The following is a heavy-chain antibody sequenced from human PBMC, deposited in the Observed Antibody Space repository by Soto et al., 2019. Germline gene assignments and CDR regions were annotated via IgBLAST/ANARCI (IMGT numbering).Heavy chain of an antibody. D-gene: IGHD3-16*01. CDR2: IKEDGSEK. J-gene: IGHJ3*02. Sequence: EVQLVESGGGLVQPGGSLRLSCAASGFDFSTYWMGWVRQAPGKGLEWVANIKEDGSEKHYVDSLKGRFTLSRDNAENSLYLQVNSLRAEDTAVYSCARTKGAVAFDMWGQGTMVTVSS. CDR1: GFDFSTYW. CDR3: ARTKGAVAFDM. V-gene: IGHV3-7*01.